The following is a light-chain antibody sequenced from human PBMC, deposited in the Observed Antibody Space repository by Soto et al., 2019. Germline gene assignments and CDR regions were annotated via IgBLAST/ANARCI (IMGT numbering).Light chain of an antibody. J-gene: IGKJ4*01. CDR1: QGISNY. Sequence: IQMAPSPFPLSASGRKRIPLPFLASQGISNYLGWYQQKPGKVPNLLIYDASTLQSGVPSRFSGSGSGTDFTLTISSLQPEDFATYYCQQLNSDPLTFGRGTKVDIK. V-gene: IGKV1-9*01. CDR2: DAS. CDR3: QQLNSDPLT.